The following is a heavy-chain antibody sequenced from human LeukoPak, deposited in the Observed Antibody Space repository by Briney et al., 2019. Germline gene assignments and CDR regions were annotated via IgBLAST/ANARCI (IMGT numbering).Heavy chain of an antibody. CDR2: IYYSGST. Sequence: SETLSLTCTVSGGSVSSGSHYWSWIRQPPGKGLEWIGYIYYSGSTNYNPSLKSRVTISVDTSKNQFSLKLSSVTAADTAVYYCARVIIGTTNFDIWGQGTMVTVSS. J-gene: IGHJ3*02. CDR3: ARVIIGTTNFDI. V-gene: IGHV4-61*01. D-gene: IGHD1-7*01. CDR1: GGSVSSGSHY.